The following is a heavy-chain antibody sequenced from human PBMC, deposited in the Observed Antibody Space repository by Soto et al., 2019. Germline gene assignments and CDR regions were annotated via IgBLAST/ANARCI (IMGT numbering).Heavy chain of an antibody. J-gene: IGHJ5*02. CDR3: ARDQGDIVVVPAAGGFGTPHNWFDP. Sequence: SETLSLTCTVSGGSISSYYWSWIRQPPGKGLEWIGYIYYSGSTNYNPSLKSRVTISVDTSKNQFSLKLSSATAADTAVYYCARDQGDIVVVPAAGGFGTPHNWFDPWGQGTLVTVSS. CDR1: GGSISSYY. CDR2: IYYSGST. D-gene: IGHD2-2*01. V-gene: IGHV4-59*01.